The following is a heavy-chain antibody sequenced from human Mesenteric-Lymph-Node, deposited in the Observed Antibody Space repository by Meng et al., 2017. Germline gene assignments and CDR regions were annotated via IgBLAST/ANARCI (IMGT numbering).Heavy chain of an antibody. J-gene: IGHJ5*02. D-gene: IGHD2-2*01. Sequence: QVQLGTSGVEVKKPGASVKVSCKASGYTFTNYGITWVRQAPGQGLEWMGWVSSFNGDTNYAPKFQGRVTMTTDRSTTTAYMELRSLTSEDTAVYYCAKTPTTSWVGGWFDPWGQGTLVTVSS. CDR2: VSSFNGDT. V-gene: IGHV1-18*04. CDR3: AKTPTTSWVGGWFDP. CDR1: GYTFTNYG.